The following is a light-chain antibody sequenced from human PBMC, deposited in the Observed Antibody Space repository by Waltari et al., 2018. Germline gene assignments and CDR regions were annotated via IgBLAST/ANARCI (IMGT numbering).Light chain of an antibody. V-gene: IGLV3-21*02. CDR2: DDT. J-gene: IGLJ1*01. CDR3: QVWDASSDHQV. Sequence: SYVLTQPPSVSVAPTETARLTCGGDNIEKKSVHWYQQRPGQAPGLVVYDDTERPSGIPELFSGSNSGNTATLTISRVEVGDEADYYCQVWDASSDHQVFGPGTKVTVL. CDR1: NIEKKS.